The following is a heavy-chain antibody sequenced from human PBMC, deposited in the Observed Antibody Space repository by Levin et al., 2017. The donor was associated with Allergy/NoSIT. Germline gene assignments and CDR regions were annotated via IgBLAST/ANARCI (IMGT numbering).Heavy chain of an antibody. CDR2: IYSGGST. V-gene: IGHV3-53*01. J-gene: IGHJ3*02. Sequence: GESLKISCAASGFTVSSNYMSWVRQAPGKGLEWVSVIYSGGSTYYADSVKGRFTISRDNSKNTLYLQMNSLRAEDTAVYYCARPNVFDAFDIWGQGTMVTVSS. CDR1: GFTVSSNY. D-gene: IGHD2-21*01. CDR3: ARPNVFDAFDI.